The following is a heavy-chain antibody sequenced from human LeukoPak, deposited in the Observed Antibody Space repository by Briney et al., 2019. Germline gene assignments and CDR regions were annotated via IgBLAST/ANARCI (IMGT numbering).Heavy chain of an antibody. D-gene: IGHD6-13*01. V-gene: IGHV4-34*01. J-gene: IGHJ4*02. CDR3: ARDGAIASAVVY. CDR2: INHRGST. CDR1: GGSFSNYY. Sequence: SETLSLTCAVYGGSFSNYYWSWIRQPPGKGLEWIGEINHRGSTNYNPSLKSRVTISVETSKNQFSLKLSSVIAADTAVYYCARDGAIASAVVYWGQGTLVTVSS.